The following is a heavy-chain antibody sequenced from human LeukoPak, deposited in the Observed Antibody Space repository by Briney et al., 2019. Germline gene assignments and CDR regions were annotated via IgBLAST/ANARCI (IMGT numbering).Heavy chain of an antibody. D-gene: IGHD1-1*01. CDR2: ILYHGSNK. CDR1: GFTFSSYG. CDR3: AKEDPSAL. J-gene: IGHJ4*02. Sequence: GGSLRLSXAASGFTFSSYGMHWIGQAPGKGVELLAFILYHGSNKYYPDSVKRRFTISRHNSKNTLYLQMNSLRAEDTAVYYCAKEDPSALGGQGTLVTVSS. V-gene: IGHV3-30*02.